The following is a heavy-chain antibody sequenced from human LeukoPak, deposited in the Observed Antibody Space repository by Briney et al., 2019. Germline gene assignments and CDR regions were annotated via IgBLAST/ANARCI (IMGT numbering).Heavy chain of an antibody. D-gene: IGHD3-3*01. J-gene: IGHJ6*03. CDR3: ARSITIFGVVIARDYYMDV. Sequence: SVKVSCKASGGTFSSYAISWVRQAPGQGLEWMGGIIPIFGTANYAQKFQGRVTITADESTSTAYMELSSLRSEDTAVYYCARSITIFGVVIARDYYMDVWGKGTTVTVSS. V-gene: IGHV1-69*13. CDR1: GGTFSSYA. CDR2: IIPIFGTA.